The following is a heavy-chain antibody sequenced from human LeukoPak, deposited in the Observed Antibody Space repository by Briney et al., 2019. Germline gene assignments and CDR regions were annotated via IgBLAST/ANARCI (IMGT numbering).Heavy chain of an antibody. V-gene: IGHV1-18*01. CDR2: ISAYNGNT. Sequence: GASVKVSCKASGYTFTSYGISWVRQAPGQGLEWMGWISAYNGNTNYAQKLQGRVTMTTDTSTSTAYMELRSLRSDDTAVYYCARVFSRRGWLRTTIYFDYWGQGTLVTVSS. CDR1: GYTFTSYG. D-gene: IGHD5-12*01. CDR3: ARVFSRRGWLRTTIYFDY. J-gene: IGHJ4*02.